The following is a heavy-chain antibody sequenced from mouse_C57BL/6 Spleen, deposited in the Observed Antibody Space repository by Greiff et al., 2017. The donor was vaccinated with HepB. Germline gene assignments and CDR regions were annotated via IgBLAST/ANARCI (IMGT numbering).Heavy chain of an antibody. Sequence: EVKVVESGGGLVKPGGSLKLSCAASGFTFSSYAMSWVRQTPEKRLEWVATISDGGSYTYYPDNVKGRFTISRDNAKNNLYLQMSHLKSEDTAMYYCARDGYYGEAFAYWGQGTLVTVSA. V-gene: IGHV5-4*01. CDR2: ISDGGSYT. D-gene: IGHD2-3*01. J-gene: IGHJ3*01. CDR3: ARDGYYGEAFAY. CDR1: GFTFSSYA.